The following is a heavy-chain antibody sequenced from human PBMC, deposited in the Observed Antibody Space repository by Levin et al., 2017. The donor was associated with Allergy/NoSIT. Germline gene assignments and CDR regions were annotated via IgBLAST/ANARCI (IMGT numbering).Heavy chain of an antibody. J-gene: IGHJ4*02. V-gene: IGHV4-39*01. CDR3: ARHDYDSGYALIYFDY. Sequence: PSETLSLTCSVSGGSISSSDYYWGWIRQPPGKGLEWIGSIYYSGSTSYTPSLKSRVTISADTSKNQFSLKLSSVTAADTAVYYCARHDYDSGYALIYFDYWGQGTLVTVSS. CDR1: GGSISSSDYY. CDR2: IYYSGST. D-gene: IGHD3-22*01.